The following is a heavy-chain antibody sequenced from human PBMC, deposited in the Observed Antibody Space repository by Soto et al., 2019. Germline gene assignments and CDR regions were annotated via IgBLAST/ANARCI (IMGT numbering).Heavy chain of an antibody. CDR2: INPSGGST. D-gene: IGHD3-3*01. CDR1: GYTFTSYY. V-gene: IGHV1-46*01. Sequence: ASVKFSCKASGYTFTSYYMHWVRQAPGQGLEWMGIINPSGGSTSYAQKFQGRVTMTRDTSTSTVYMELSSLRSEDTAVYYCARDGYEWLPANDAFDIWGQGTMVTVSS. CDR3: ARDGYEWLPANDAFDI. J-gene: IGHJ3*02.